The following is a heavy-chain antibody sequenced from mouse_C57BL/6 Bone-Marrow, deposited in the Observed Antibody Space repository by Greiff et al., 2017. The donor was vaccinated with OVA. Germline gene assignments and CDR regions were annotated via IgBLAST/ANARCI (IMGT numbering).Heavy chain of an antibody. Sequence: EVQLQQSGPELVKPGASVKISCKASGYTFTDYYMNWVKPSHGKSLEWIGDINPNNGGTSYNQKFKGKATLTVDKSSSTAYMELRSLTSEDSAVYYCARLRRLGAMDYWGQGTSVTVSS. CDR3: ARLRRLGAMDY. CDR2: INPNNGGT. D-gene: IGHD2-12*01. V-gene: IGHV1-26*01. CDR1: GYTFTDYY. J-gene: IGHJ4*01.